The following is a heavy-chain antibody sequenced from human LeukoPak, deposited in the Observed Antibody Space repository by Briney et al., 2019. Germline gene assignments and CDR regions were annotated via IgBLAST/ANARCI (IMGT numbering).Heavy chain of an antibody. V-gene: IGHV3-11*06. CDR2: ISSSSSYT. CDR1: GFTFSDYY. Sequence: GGSLRLSCAASGFTFSDYYMSRIRRAPGKGLEWVSYISSSSSYTNYADSVKGRFTISRDNAKNSLYLQMNSLRAEDTAVYYCARGGGGDSGYDSNFDYWGQGTLVTVSS. D-gene: IGHD5-12*01. CDR3: ARGGGGDSGYDSNFDY. J-gene: IGHJ4*02.